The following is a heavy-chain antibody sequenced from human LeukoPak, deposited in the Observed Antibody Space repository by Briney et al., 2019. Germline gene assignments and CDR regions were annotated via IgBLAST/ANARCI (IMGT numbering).Heavy chain of an antibody. Sequence: PSETLSLTCTVSGGSISSVGYYWGWVRQPPGKGLERIGRISYGGSTYYNPSLKSRVTIYVATSKNQVSLKLTSVTAADTAMYYCAGYYYDGSGYLGCGQGTLVTVSS. J-gene: IGHJ4*02. V-gene: IGHV4-39*01. D-gene: IGHD3-22*01. CDR3: AGYYYDGSGYLG. CDR2: ISYGGST. CDR1: GGSISSVGYY.